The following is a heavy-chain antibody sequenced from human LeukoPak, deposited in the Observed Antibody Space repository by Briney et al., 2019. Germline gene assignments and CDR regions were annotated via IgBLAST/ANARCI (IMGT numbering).Heavy chain of an antibody. V-gene: IGHV3-7*01. CDR3: ARDGRTGSGWQYYFDY. D-gene: IGHD6-19*01. CDR2: IKHDGSEK. Sequence: PGGSLRLSCAASGFTFSSYWMSWVRQAPGKGLEWVANIKHDGSEKYYLDSVKGRFTISRDNAKNSLYLQMNSLRAEDTAVYYCARDGRTGSGWQYYFDYWGQGTLVTVSS. J-gene: IGHJ4*02. CDR1: GFTFSSYW.